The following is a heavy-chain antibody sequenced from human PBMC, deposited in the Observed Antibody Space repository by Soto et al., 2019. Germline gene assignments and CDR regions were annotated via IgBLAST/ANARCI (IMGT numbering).Heavy chain of an antibody. CDR2: ITFSGNTV. V-gene: IGHV3-11*01. Sequence: GSLRPSCAASGFTFSDSYMSWIRQAPGKGLEWISYITFSGNTVYYADSLKGRFTISRDNAKNSLYLQMNRLRAEDTAVYYCARVSWREKYGMDVWGQGTTVTVSS. CDR1: GFTFSDSY. CDR3: ARVSWREKYGMDV. J-gene: IGHJ6*02.